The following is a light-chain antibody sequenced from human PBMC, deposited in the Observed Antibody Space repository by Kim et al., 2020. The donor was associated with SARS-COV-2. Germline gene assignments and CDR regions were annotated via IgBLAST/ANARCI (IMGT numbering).Light chain of an antibody. CDR1: QSVTSNY. CDR2: GAS. J-gene: IGKJ1*01. V-gene: IGKV3-20*01. Sequence: EIVLTQSPGTLSLSPGERATLFCRASQSVTSNYLAWYQQKPGQAPRLLIYGASSRATGIPDRFSGSGSGTDFTLTISRLEPEDSAVYYCQQYGSSPWTFGQGTRWKSN. CDR3: QQYGSSPWT.